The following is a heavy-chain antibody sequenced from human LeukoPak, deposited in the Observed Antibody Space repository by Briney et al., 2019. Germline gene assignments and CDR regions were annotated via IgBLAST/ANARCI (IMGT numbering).Heavy chain of an antibody. CDR2: IYSGGST. D-gene: IGHD3-22*01. CDR1: GIIVSTNY. Sequence: PGGSLRLSCAASGIIVSTNYMSWVRQAPGKGLEWVSLIYSGGSTYYADSVKGRFTISRDNSKNTLYLQMNSLRAEDTAVYYCARSWGDYDSSGYYYVRYFAYWGQGNLVTVSS. CDR3: ARSWGDYDSSGYYYVRYFAY. J-gene: IGHJ4*02. V-gene: IGHV3-66*01.